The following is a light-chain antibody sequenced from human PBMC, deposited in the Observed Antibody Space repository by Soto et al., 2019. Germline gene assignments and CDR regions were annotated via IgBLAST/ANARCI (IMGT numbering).Light chain of an antibody. Sequence: QSALTQPASVSGSPGQSITISCTGTSSDVGGYNYVCWYQQHPGKAPKLMIHDVTNRPSGVSSRFSGSKSGNTASLSISGLQQEDEADYYCSSYTSSSTVVFGGGTKLTVL. CDR1: SSDVGGYNY. V-gene: IGLV2-14*01. J-gene: IGLJ2*01. CDR2: DVT. CDR3: SSYTSSSTVV.